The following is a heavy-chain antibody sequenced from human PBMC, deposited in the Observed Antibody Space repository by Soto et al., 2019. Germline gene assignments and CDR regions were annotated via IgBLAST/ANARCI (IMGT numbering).Heavy chain of an antibody. CDR1: GFTFSTYV. Sequence: GGSLRLSCAASGFTFSTYVMHWVRQPPGKGLEWVAVTSSDGKSEHYADPVKGRFSISRDNSKNTPSLQMNSLRVEDTAVYYCAKTITTYSGGSSGRGALVDYWGPGTLVTVYS. D-gene: IGHD3-22*01. CDR3: AKTITTYSGGSSGRGALVDY. J-gene: IGHJ4*02. V-gene: IGHV3-30*18. CDR2: TSSDGKSE.